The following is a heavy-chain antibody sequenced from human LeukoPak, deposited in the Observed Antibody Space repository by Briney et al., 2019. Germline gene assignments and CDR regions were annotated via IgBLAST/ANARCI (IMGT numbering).Heavy chain of an antibody. V-gene: IGHV3-21*01. J-gene: IGHJ4*02. CDR2: ISDDSNYI. D-gene: IGHD3-3*01. CDR1: GFTFSSYS. CDR3: ARDHLGHYDFWSGYYS. Sequence: GGSLRLSCAASGFTFSSYSMSWVRQAPGKGLEWVSSISDDSNYIYYADSVEGRFTISRDNAKNSLYLQMNSLRAEDTAVYYCARDHLGHYDFWSGYYSWGQGTLVTVSS.